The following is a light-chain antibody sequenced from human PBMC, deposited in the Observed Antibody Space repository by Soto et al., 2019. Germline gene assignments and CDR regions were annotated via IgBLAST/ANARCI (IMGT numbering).Light chain of an antibody. CDR2: AAS. CDR1: QSIGGF. V-gene: IGKV1-39*01. J-gene: IGKJ4*01. CDR3: QQSYSTPLT. Sequence: DIQMTQSPSSLSVSVGARVPITCRASQSIGGFLNWYQQKLGKAPKLLIYAASSLQSGVPSRFSGSGSGTDFTLTISSLQPEDFATYYCQQSYSTPLTFGGGTKVDI.